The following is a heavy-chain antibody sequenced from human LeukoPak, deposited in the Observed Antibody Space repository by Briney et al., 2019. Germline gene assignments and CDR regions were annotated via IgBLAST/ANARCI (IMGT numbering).Heavy chain of an antibody. Sequence: TGGSLRLSCAASGFTFSSYWMHWVRQAPGKGLVWVSRINSDGSSTSYADSVKGRFTISRDNAKNTLYLQMNSLRAEDTAVYYCARRSAAKDAFDFWGQGTMVTVSS. D-gene: IGHD6-25*01. CDR2: INSDGSST. CDR3: ARRSAAKDAFDF. J-gene: IGHJ3*01. CDR1: GFTFSSYW. V-gene: IGHV3-74*01.